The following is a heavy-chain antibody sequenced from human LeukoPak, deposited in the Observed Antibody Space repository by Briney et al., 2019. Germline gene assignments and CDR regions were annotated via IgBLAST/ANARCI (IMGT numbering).Heavy chain of an antibody. Sequence: GGSLRLSCKGSGYTFTSYWIAWVRQMPGKGLEWMGIIYPGDSDTVYSPSFQGQVTISADKSISTAYLQWSSLRASDTAMYYCARRTRYCSGGSCYIFDYWGQGTLVTVSS. V-gene: IGHV5-51*01. CDR1: GYTFTSYW. J-gene: IGHJ4*02. D-gene: IGHD2-15*01. CDR3: ARRTRYCSGGSCYIFDY. CDR2: IYPGDSDT.